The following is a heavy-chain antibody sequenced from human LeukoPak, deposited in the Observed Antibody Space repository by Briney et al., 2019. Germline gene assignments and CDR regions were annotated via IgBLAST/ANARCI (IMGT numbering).Heavy chain of an antibody. Sequence: SETLSLTCAVSGGSISSSNWWSWVRQPPGKGLEWIGEIYHSGSTNYNPSLKSRVTMSVDTSKNQFSLKLSSVTAADTAVYYCARAGKSGYSSGWYLHYYYMDVWGKGTTVTISS. CDR2: IYHSGST. V-gene: IGHV4-4*02. CDR3: ARAGKSGYSSGWYLHYYYMDV. D-gene: IGHD6-19*01. J-gene: IGHJ6*03. CDR1: GGSISSSNW.